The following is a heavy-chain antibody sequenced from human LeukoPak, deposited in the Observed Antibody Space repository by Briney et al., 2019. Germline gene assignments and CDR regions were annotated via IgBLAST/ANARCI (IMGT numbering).Heavy chain of an antibody. CDR2: VHLDGRT. CDR1: GGSISSTNW. Sequence: SETLSLTCGVSGGSISSTNWWTWIRQPPGKGLEWIGEVHLDGRTNYNPSLESRLTMSVDLSENHISLKLTPVTAADTAVYYCAREGGFYRPLDYTGQGTLVTVSS. V-gene: IGHV4-4*02. D-gene: IGHD3-3*01. J-gene: IGHJ4*02. CDR3: AREGGFYRPLDY.